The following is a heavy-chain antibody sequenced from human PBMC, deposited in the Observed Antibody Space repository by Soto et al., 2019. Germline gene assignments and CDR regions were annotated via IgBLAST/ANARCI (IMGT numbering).Heavy chain of an antibody. CDR2: ISSDSSMT. V-gene: IGHV3-48*02. Sequence: PGGSLRLSCASSGLTFSTYSMNWVRQAPGRGLEWVSYISSDSSMTFYADSVKGRFTVSRDNGKTSLYLQMNSLRDEDTAVYYCVTDPLYSGRWGQGTLVTVSS. CDR1: GLTFSTYS. D-gene: IGHD2-21*01. J-gene: IGHJ4*02. CDR3: VTDPLYSGR.